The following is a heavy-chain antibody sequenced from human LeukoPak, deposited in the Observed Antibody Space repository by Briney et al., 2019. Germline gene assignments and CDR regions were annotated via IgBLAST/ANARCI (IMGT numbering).Heavy chain of an antibody. V-gene: IGHV3-7*01. D-gene: IGHD3-22*01. Sequence: GSLRLSCAASGFTFSSYWMSWVRQAPGEGLEWVANIKQDGSEKYYVDSVKGRFTISRDNAMNSLYLQMNSLRAEDTAVYYCAREYDSSGYYHDAFDIWGQGTMVTVSS. CDR1: GFTFSSYW. CDR3: AREYDSSGYYHDAFDI. J-gene: IGHJ3*02. CDR2: IKQDGSEK.